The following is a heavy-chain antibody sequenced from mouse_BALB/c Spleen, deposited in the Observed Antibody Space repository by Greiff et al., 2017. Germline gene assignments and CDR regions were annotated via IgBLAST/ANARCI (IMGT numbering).Heavy chain of an antibody. CDR1: GYTFTSYW. V-gene: IGHV1S81*02. Sequence: QVQLQQPGAELVKPGASVKLSCKASGYTFTSYWMHWVKQRPGQGLEWIGEINPSNGRTNYNEKFKSKATLTVDKSSSTAYMQLSSLTSEDSAVYYCARRKIYYGYDEGDMDYWGQGTSVTVSS. J-gene: IGHJ4*01. D-gene: IGHD2-2*01. CDR2: INPSNGRT. CDR3: ARRKIYYGYDEGDMDY.